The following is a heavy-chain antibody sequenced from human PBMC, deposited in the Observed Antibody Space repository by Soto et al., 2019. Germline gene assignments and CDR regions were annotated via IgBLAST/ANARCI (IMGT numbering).Heavy chain of an antibody. J-gene: IGHJ4*02. CDR1: GGSFSGYY. CDR2: INHSGST. V-gene: IGHV4-34*01. D-gene: IGHD6-13*01. CDR3: AMLAIAAAGTSDY. Sequence: SETLSLTCAVYGGSFSGYYWSWIRQPPGKGLEWIGEINHSGSTNYNPSLKSRVTISVDTSKNQFSLKLSSVTAADTAVSYCAMLAIAAAGTSDYWGQGPLVTVSS.